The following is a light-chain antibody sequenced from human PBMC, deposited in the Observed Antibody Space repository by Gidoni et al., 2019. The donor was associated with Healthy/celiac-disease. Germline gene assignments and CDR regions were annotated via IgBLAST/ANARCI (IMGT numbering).Light chain of an antibody. CDR3: MQARQTPF. CDR2: LGS. Sequence: DIVMTQSPLSLPVTPGEPASISCRSSQSLLHSNGYNYLDWYLQKPGQSPQLLIYLGSNRASGVPDRFSGSGSGTDVTLKISRVEAEDVGVYYCMQARQTPFFGGGTKVEIK. V-gene: IGKV2-28*01. J-gene: IGKJ4*01. CDR1: QSLLHSNGYNY.